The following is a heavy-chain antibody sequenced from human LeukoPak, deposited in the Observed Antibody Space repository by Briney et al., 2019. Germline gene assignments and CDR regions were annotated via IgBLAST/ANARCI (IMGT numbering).Heavy chain of an antibody. Sequence: GEALKISWKGSGYSFTRYWIGWVRQMPGQGLECMGVSDPGDSETRYSPSFQGQVTISADKSIGTAYLQWSSLKASDTAMYYCARHRGAGGSGSYYTYYYYGMDVWGQGTTVTVSS. CDR2: SDPGDSET. V-gene: IGHV5-51*01. CDR3: ARHRGAGGSGSYYTYYYYGMDV. J-gene: IGHJ6*02. CDR1: GYSFTRYW. D-gene: IGHD3-10*01.